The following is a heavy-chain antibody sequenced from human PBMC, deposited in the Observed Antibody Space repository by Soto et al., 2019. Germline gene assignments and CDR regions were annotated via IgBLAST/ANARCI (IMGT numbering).Heavy chain of an antibody. J-gene: IGHJ3*02. CDR1: GFTVSSNY. Sequence: EVQLVESGGGLVQPGGSLRLSCAASGFTVSSNYMSWVRQAPGKGLEWVSVIYSGGSTYYADSVKGRFTISRDNSKNTLYLQMNSLRAEDTAVYYCAREGSSGFFAMFAFDIWGQGTMVTVSS. D-gene: IGHD1-26*01. CDR2: IYSGGST. V-gene: IGHV3-66*01. CDR3: AREGSSGFFAMFAFDI.